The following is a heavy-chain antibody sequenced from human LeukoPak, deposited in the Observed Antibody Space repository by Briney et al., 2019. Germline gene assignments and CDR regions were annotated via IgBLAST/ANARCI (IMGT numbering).Heavy chain of an antibody. CDR1: GFTFSSYS. CDR3: ARVGIVGATTGFDY. V-gene: IGHV3-21*06. Sequence: GGSLRLSCAASGFTFSSYSMNWVRQAPGKGLEWVSSITGSSSYIYYADSLKGRFTISRDNAKNSLYLQMNSLRAEDTAVYYCARVGIVGATTGFDYWGQGTLVTVSS. CDR2: ITGSSSYI. D-gene: IGHD1-26*01. J-gene: IGHJ4*02.